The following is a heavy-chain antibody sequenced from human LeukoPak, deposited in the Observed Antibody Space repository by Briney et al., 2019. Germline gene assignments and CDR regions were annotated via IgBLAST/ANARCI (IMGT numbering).Heavy chain of an antibody. J-gene: IGHJ4*02. CDR3: TEFYFDRSGYADY. Sequence: SETLSLTCTVSGGSISSSSFYWGWIRQPPGKGLEWIGSIYYRGSTYYNPSLNSRVNISVDMSENQVSLKLRSVTAADTAVYYCTEFYFDRSGYADYWGQGTLVTVAS. CDR2: IYYRGST. D-gene: IGHD3-22*01. CDR1: GGSISSSSFY. V-gene: IGHV4-39*01.